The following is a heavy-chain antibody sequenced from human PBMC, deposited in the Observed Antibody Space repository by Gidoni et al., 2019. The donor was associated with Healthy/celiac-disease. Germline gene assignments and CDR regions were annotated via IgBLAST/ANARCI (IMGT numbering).Heavy chain of an antibody. CDR3: AKGASGSSQEGYFDY. Sequence: QVQLVESGGGVVQPGRSLRLSCAASGFTFSSYGMHWVRQAPGKGLEWVAVISYDGSNKYYADAVKGRFTISRDNSKNTLYLQMNSLRAEDTAVYYCAKGASGSSQEGYFDYWGQGTLVTVSS. J-gene: IGHJ4*02. V-gene: IGHV3-30*18. CDR1: GFTFSSYG. CDR2: ISYDGSNK. D-gene: IGHD1-26*01.